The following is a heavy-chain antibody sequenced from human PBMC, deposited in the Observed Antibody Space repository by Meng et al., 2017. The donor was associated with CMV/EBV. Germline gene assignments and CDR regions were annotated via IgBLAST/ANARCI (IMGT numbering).Heavy chain of an antibody. CDR2: IYYSGST. Sequence: SETLSLTCPVSGGSISSYYWSWIRQPPGKGLEWIGYIYYSGSTNYNPSLKSRVTISVDTSKNQLSLKLSSVTAADTAVYYCARGGGLTYYYYGMDVWGQGTTVTVSS. CDR1: GGSISSYY. V-gene: IGHV4-59*01. D-gene: IGHD3-16*01. CDR3: ARGGGLTYYYYGMDV. J-gene: IGHJ6*02.